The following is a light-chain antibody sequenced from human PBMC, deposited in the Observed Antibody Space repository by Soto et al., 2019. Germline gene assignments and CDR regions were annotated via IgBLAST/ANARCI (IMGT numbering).Light chain of an antibody. J-gene: IGKJ5*01. CDR3: QQRSNWPPIT. CDR1: QSVRRN. Sequence: EIVMTQSPATLSVSPGERVTLSCWARQSVRRNLAWYQQQPGQAPRVLLYEASHRASGIPARFSGSGSGTDLTLTIRSLEPEDAALYYCQQRSNWPPITFGQGTRLEIK. V-gene: IGKV3-11*01. CDR2: EAS.